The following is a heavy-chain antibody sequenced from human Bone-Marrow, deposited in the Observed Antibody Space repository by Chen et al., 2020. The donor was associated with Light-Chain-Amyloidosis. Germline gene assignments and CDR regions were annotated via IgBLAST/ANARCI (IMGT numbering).Heavy chain of an antibody. V-gene: IGHV3-21*01. CDR3: AREPMTDPLYYYGMDV. CDR1: GFTFSDYS. J-gene: IGHJ6*02. CDR2: ISGDSNDI. Sequence: EVQLVESGGGLVKPGGSLRLSCAASGFTFSDYSMNWVRQAPGKGLEWVSSISGDSNDIYYADSVKGRLTISRDNAKNSVYLQMNSLRTEDTAVYYCAREPMTDPLYYYGMDVWGQGSTVTVSS.